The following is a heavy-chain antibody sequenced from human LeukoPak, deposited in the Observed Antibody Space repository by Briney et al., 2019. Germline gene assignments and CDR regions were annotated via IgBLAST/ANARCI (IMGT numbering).Heavy chain of an antibody. Sequence: SQTLSLTCTVSGGSISSGSYYWSWIRQPAGKGLEWIGRIYTSGSTNYNPSLKSRVTISVDTSKNQFSLKLSSVTAADTAVYYCARGGPSPRIAAAPKFDYWGQGTLVTVSS. CDR1: GGSISSGSYY. J-gene: IGHJ4*02. CDR3: ARGGPSPRIAAAPKFDY. D-gene: IGHD6-13*01. V-gene: IGHV4-61*02. CDR2: IYTSGST.